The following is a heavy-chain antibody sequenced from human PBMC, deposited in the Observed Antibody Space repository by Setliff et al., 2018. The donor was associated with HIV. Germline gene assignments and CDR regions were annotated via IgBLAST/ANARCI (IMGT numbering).Heavy chain of an antibody. J-gene: IGHJ6*03. CDR2: VYSSGST. CDR3: ARGRDSSSWEYHYMDV. Sequence: PSKTLSLTCTVSGGSISGYYWSWIRQPPGKGLEWIGYVYSSGSTNYNPSLNSRVTILVDTPQKQFSLRLTSVTAADTAVYYCARGRDSSSWEYHYMDVWGKGTTVTVSS. D-gene: IGHD6-13*01. CDR1: GGSISGYY. V-gene: IGHV4-59*12.